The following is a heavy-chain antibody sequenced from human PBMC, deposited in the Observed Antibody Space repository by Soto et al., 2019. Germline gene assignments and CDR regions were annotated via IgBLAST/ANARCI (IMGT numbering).Heavy chain of an antibody. Sequence: SLRLSCAASGFTFSNYWMTWVRQAPGKGLEWVANIRQDGSEGSYVDSVKGRFTISRDNAKVSLFLQMNSLRAEDTAVYYCARERGSKSMDVWGQGTTVTVSS. J-gene: IGHJ6*02. D-gene: IGHD2-15*01. V-gene: IGHV3-7*03. CDR2: IRQDGSEG. CDR1: GFTFSNYW. CDR3: ARERGSKSMDV.